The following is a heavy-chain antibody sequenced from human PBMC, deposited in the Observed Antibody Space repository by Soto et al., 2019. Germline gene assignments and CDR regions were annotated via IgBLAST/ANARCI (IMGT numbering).Heavy chain of an antibody. CDR1: GGSFSGYY. D-gene: IGHD3-9*01. CDR2: INDRGSI. CDR3: ARESHDILTGPPWVWYFDL. Sequence: QVQLQQWGAGPLRPLETLSLTCGVSGGSFSGYYWAWIRQSPGKGLEWIGEINDRGSINYNPSLKSRVSISVYTSKHNYSLNLRSLTAADTAVYYCARESHDILTGPPWVWYFDLWGRGTLVSVSS. V-gene: IGHV4-34*01. J-gene: IGHJ2*01.